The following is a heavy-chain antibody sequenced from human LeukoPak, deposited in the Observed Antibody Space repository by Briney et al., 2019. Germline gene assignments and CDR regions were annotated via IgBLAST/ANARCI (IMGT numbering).Heavy chain of an antibody. Sequence: PSETLSLTCTVSGGSISSYYWSWIRQPPGKGLEWIGYIYYSGSTNYNPSLKSRVTISVDTSKNQFSLKLSSVTAADTAVYYCATIPRYSSGWYEVDYWGQETLVTVSS. V-gene: IGHV4-59*08. CDR2: IYYSGST. D-gene: IGHD6-19*01. J-gene: IGHJ4*02. CDR3: ATIPRYSSGWYEVDY. CDR1: GGSISSYY.